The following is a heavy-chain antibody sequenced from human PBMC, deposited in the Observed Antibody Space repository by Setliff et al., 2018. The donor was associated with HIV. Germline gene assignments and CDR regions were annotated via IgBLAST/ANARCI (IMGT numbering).Heavy chain of an antibody. V-gene: IGHV1-46*01. Sequence: ASVKVSCKPSGYTFTSYYIHWVRQAPGQGLEWMGIINPSDGGTTYAQTFQDRVTMSRDTSTSTVYMELSSLRSEDTAVYYCAREALHAGGWRGAFDIWGQGTMVTVSS. CDR2: INPSDGGT. D-gene: IGHD6-19*01. CDR1: GYTFTSYY. J-gene: IGHJ3*02. CDR3: AREALHAGGWRGAFDI.